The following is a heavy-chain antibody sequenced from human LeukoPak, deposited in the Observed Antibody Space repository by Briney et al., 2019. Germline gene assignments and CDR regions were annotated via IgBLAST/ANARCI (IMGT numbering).Heavy chain of an antibody. V-gene: IGHV3-21*01. CDR1: GFTFSSYS. D-gene: IGHD2-2*01. CDR3: ARDYCSSTSCSPSFDY. J-gene: IGHJ4*02. CDR2: ISSSSSYI. Sequence: PGGSLRLSCAASGFTFSSYSMNWVRQAPGKGLEWVSSISSSSSYIYYADSVKGRFTISRDNAKNSLYLQMNSLRAEDTAVYYCARDYCSSTSCSPSFDYWGQGTLVTVSS.